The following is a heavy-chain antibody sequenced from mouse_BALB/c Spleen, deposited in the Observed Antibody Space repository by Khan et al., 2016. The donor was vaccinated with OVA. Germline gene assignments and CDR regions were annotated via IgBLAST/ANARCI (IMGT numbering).Heavy chain of an antibody. J-gene: IGHJ1*01. Sequence: QVQLQQSGAELVKPGASVKLSCKASGYTFTSYDINWVRQRPEQGLEWLGWIFPGDGSTKYTEKFKGKAPLTSDKSSSTAYMQLSRLTSEDSAVYVCARHDYERILYWYFDVWGAGTTVTVSS. CDR2: IFPGDGST. D-gene: IGHD1-2*01. V-gene: IGHV1S56*01. CDR1: GYTFTSYD. CDR3: ARHDYERILYWYFDV.